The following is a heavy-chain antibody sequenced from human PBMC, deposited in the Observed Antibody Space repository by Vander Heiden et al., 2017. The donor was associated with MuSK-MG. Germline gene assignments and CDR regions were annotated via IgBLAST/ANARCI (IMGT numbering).Heavy chain of an antibody. V-gene: IGHV3-13*05. D-gene: IGHD7-27*01. J-gene: IGHJ5*01. Sequence: EVRLVASGGGLAQPGGSLRLSCEASGFTFSSHDMHWVRQSSVKSLEWVSGMTGRGGPAYSDSVRGRFTIYRDIAKSSLYLQMSSLRADDTAIYYCVRGGVWGISSNWFDSWGQGALVTVSS. CDR1: GFTFSSHD. CDR3: VRGGVWGISSNWFDS. CDR2: MTGRGGP.